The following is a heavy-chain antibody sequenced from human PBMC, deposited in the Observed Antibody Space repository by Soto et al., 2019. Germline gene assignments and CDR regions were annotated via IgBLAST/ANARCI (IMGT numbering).Heavy chain of an antibody. CDR1: GGAVNTRSYL. CDR2: VDNSGNT. V-gene: IGHV4-61*01. D-gene: IGHD2-2*02. CDR3: GRIPTMLLAIDI. J-gene: IGHJ3*02. Sequence: QVQLQESGPRQVKPSETLSLTCTVSGGAVNTRSYLWSWIRQPPGETLEWIGSVDNSGNTKFNPSLQSRITMSLDTSRNLFSLRLSSVTAADTAMYYCGRIPTMLLAIDIWGQGTMVTVSS.